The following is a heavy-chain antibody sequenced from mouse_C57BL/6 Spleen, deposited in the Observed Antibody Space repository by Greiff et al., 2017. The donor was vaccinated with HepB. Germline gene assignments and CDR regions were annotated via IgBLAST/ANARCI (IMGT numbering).Heavy chain of an antibody. Sequence: QVQLQQPGAELVKPGASVKLSCKASGYTFTSYWMHWVKQRPGRGLEWIGRIDPNSGGTKYNEKFKSKATLTVDKPSSTAYMQLSILTSEDSAVYYCARDYYGSSYAWFAYWGQGTLVTVSA. CDR2: IDPNSGGT. CDR3: ARDYYGSSYAWFAY. V-gene: IGHV1-72*01. D-gene: IGHD1-1*01. CDR1: GYTFTSYW. J-gene: IGHJ3*01.